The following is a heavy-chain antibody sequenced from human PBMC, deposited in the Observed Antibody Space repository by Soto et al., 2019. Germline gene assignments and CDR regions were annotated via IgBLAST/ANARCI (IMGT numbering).Heavy chain of an antibody. J-gene: IGHJ3*02. CDR3: AKSRGNSGAFDI. D-gene: IGHD2-21*02. CDR1: GGSGGSFSGYY. Sequence: PSETLSLTCAVYGGSGGSFSGYYWSWIRQPPGKGLEWIGEINHSGSTNYNPSLKSRVTISVDTSKNQFSLKLSSVTAADTAVYYCAKSRGNSGAFDIWGQGTMVTVSS. CDR2: INHSGST. V-gene: IGHV4-34*01.